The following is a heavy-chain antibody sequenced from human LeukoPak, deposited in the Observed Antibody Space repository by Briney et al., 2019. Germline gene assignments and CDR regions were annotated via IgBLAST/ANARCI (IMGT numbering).Heavy chain of an antibody. Sequence: PGGSLRLSCAASGFTVSSNYMSWVRQAPGQGLEWVSVIYSGGSTYYADSVKGRFTISRDNSKNTLYLQMNSLRAEDTAVYYCASTNGDWYFDLWGRGTLVTVSS. CDR1: GFTVSSNY. J-gene: IGHJ2*01. CDR3: ASTNGDWYFDL. CDR2: IYSGGST. D-gene: IGHD1-1*01. V-gene: IGHV3-53*01.